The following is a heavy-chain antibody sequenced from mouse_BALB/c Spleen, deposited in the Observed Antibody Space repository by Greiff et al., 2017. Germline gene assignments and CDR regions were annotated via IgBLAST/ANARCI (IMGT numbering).Heavy chain of an antibody. J-gene: IGHJ4*01. CDR2: ISSGGST. D-gene: IGHD2-14*01. Sequence: EVQVVESGGGLVKPGGSLKLSCAASGFTFSSYAMSWVRQTPEKRLQWVASISSGGSTYYPDSVKGRFTISRDNARNILYLQMSSLRSEDTAMYYCARFTGVRRSYAMDYWGQGTSVTVSS. CDR3: ARFTGVRRSYAMDY. CDR1: GFTFSSYA. V-gene: IGHV5-6-5*01.